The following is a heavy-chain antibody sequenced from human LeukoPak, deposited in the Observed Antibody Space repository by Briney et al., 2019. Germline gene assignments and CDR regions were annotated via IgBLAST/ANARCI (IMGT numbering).Heavy chain of an antibody. D-gene: IGHD6-19*01. CDR1: GYRFSNYD. Sequence: ASVKVSCKSSGYRFSNYDINWVRQASGRGLEWMGWIHPTSSNTAYSQKLLPKFQGRLTITRDTSINTAYMELSSLTSDDTALYYCATVQHWLVFNSWGQGTLVTVSS. V-gene: IGHV1-8*03. J-gene: IGHJ4*02. CDR3: ATVQHWLVFNS. CDR2: IHPTSSNT.